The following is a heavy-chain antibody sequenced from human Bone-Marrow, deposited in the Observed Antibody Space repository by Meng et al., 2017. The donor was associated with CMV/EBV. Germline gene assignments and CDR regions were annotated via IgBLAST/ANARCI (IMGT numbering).Heavy chain of an antibody. J-gene: IGHJ4*02. CDR1: GFTVSSNY. V-gene: IGHV3-53*01. CDR2: IYSGGST. CDR3: ARVAWGYFDY. Sequence: GESLKISCAASGFTVSSNYMTWVRQAPGKGLEWVSLIYSGGSTYYADSVRGRSTISRDNSKNTVYLQMNSLRAEDTAVYYCARVAWGYFDYWGQGTRVTVYS. D-gene: IGHD7-27*01.